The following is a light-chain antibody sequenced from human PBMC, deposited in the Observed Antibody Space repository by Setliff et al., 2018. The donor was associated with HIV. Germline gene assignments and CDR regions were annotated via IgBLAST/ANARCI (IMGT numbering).Light chain of an antibody. CDR3: CSFTSSTPLYV. CDR1: TRNVGGGHGY. J-gene: IGLJ1*01. V-gene: IGLV2-14*03. Sequence: QSVLTQPDSVSGSPGQSLTISCTGTTRNVGGGHGYVSWYQQHAGKAPKLLIFEVTKRPSGVSSRFSGSKSGSTASLTISGLQAEDEADYYCCSFTSSTPLYVFGTGTKVTVL. CDR2: EVT.